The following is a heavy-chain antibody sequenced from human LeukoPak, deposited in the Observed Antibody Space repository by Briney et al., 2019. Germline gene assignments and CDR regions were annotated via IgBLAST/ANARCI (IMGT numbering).Heavy chain of an antibody. CDR1: GGSISSSSYY. D-gene: IGHD2-2*01. J-gene: IGHJ4*02. CDR2: FYYSGST. CDR3: ARLVRYCSTDTCYPFDY. V-gene: IGHV4-39*01. Sequence: SETLSLTCTVSGGSISSSSYYWGWIRQPPGKGLEWIGSFYYSGSTYYNPSLKSRVTISIETSKNQFSLKLNSVTAADTAVYYCARLVRYCSTDTCYPFDYWGQGTLVTVSS.